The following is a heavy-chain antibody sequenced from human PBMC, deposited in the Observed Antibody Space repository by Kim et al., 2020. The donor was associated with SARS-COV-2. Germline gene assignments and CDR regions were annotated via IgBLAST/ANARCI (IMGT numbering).Heavy chain of an antibody. CDR1: NGSINSFY. V-gene: IGHV4-59*12. CDR3: VRSDSAGYALDY. J-gene: IGHJ4*02. Sequence: SETLSLTCTVSNGSINSFYWGWIRQPPGEGLEYIGYISYSGSTNYNASLRSRVSISADTSRNQFSLRLTSVTAADTAVYFCVRSDSAGYALDYWGRGIL. CDR2: ISYSGST. D-gene: IGHD3-16*01.